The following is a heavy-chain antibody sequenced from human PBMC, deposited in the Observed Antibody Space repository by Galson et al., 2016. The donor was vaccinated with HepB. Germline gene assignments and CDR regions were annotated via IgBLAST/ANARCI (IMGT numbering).Heavy chain of an antibody. D-gene: IGHD6-19*01. CDR3: ARCFSYSSGWYHWFDP. J-gene: IGHJ5*02. CDR1: GYSFTSYW. V-gene: IGHV5-51*01. Sequence: QSGAEVKKPGESPKISCKGSGYSFTSYWIGWVRQMPGKGLEWMGIIYPGDSDTRYSPSFQGQVTISADKSISTAYLQWSSLKASDTAMYYCARCFSYSSGWYHWFDPWGQGTLVTVSS. CDR2: IYPGDSDT.